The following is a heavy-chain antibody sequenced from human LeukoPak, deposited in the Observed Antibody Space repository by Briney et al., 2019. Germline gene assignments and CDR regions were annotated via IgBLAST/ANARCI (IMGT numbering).Heavy chain of an antibody. CDR3: ARDRGTVTTGTTGWFDP. J-gene: IGHJ5*02. V-gene: IGHV3-30*03. Sequence: GGSLRLSCAASGFTFSSYSMNWVRQAPGKGLEWVAVISYDGSNKYYADSVKGRFTISRDNSKNTLYLQMNSLRAEDTAVYYCARDRGTVTTGTTGWFDPWGQGTPVTVSS. CDR1: GFTFSSYS. D-gene: IGHD1-1*01. CDR2: ISYDGSNK.